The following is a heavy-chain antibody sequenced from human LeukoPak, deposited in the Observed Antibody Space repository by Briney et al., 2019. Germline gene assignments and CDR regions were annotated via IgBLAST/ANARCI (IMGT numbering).Heavy chain of an antibody. J-gene: IGHJ4*01. CDR1: GGSISSSSYY. Sequence: SETLSLTCTVSGGSISSSSYYWGWIRQPPGKGLEWIGSMYSSGSTYYNPSLKSRVTISVDTSKNQFSLKLSSVTAADTAVYYCANSISSGYYYFDYTAQATLVTVST. D-gene: IGHD6-19*01. CDR2: MYSSGST. V-gene: IGHV4-39*07. CDR3: ANSISSGYYYFDY.